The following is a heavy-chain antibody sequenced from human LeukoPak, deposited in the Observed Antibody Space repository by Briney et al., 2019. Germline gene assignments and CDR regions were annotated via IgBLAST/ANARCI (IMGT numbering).Heavy chain of an antibody. CDR1: GFTFSSYS. CDR2: ITSSSSYI. D-gene: IGHD6-13*01. V-gene: IGHV3-21*04. CDR3: AKETAAAGPFDY. J-gene: IGHJ4*02. Sequence: GGSLRLSCAASGFTFSSYSMNWVRQAPGKGLEWVSSITSSSSYIYYADSVKGRFTISRDNAKNSLYLQMNSLRAEDTAVYYCAKETAAAGPFDYWGQGTLVTVSS.